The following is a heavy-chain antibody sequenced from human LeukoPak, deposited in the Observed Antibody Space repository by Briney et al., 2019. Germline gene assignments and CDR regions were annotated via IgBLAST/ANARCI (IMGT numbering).Heavy chain of an antibody. V-gene: IGHV4-31*03. CDR1: GVSISSGGNY. CDR2: IYYSGTT. CDR3: ARVPRIEAGATGDWFDP. D-gene: IGHD6-13*01. Sequence: SETLSLTCTVSGVSISSGGNYWSWIRQHPGKGLEWIGYIYYSGTTQYNPSFKSRITISVDTSKNQFFLNLRSVTAADTAVYYCARVPRIEAGATGDWFDPWGQGTVVTVSS. J-gene: IGHJ5*02.